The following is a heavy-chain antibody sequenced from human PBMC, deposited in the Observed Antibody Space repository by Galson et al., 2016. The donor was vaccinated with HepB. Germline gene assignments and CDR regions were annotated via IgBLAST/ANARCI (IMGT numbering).Heavy chain of an antibody. CDR1: GFTFSSYA. CDR3: TRDGYNYFDL. CDR2: IYISGGGI. V-gene: IGHV3-48*01. Sequence: SLRLSCAASGFTFSSYAMNWVRQAPGKGLEWISYIYISGGGINYSDSGKGRFTISRDNAKNSLYLQMNSLRADDTAVYYCTRDGYNYFDLWGQGTLVTVSS. D-gene: IGHD5-24*01. J-gene: IGHJ4*02.